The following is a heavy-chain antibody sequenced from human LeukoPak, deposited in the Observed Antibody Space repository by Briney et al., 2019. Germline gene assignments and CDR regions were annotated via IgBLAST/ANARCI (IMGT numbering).Heavy chain of an antibody. J-gene: IGHJ1*01. D-gene: IGHD3-10*01. V-gene: IGHV3-30*03. Sequence: GGSLRLSCVGSGFTFSSYGIHWVRQLPGKGPEWVAIISYDGSSEFYADSVKGRFKISRDNSKNTVNLQMNSLGVEDTAVYYCASGSGSYYPPAEYFQHWGQGTLVTVSS. CDR1: GFTFSSYG. CDR3: ASGSGSYYPPAEYFQH. CDR2: ISYDGSSE.